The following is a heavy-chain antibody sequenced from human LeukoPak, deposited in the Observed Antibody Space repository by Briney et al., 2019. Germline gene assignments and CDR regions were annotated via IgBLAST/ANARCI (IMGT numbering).Heavy chain of an antibody. D-gene: IGHD3-22*01. CDR1: GFTFSSYA. J-gene: IGHJ4*02. CDR2: ISGSGDNT. Sequence: PGGSLRLSCAASGFTFSSYAMSWARQAPGKGLEWVSAISGSGDNTYYADSVKGRFTISRDNSKNTLYLQMNSLRAEDTALYYCAKGSYYDSSGTYYFDYWGQGTLVTVSS. V-gene: IGHV3-23*01. CDR3: AKGSYYDSSGTYYFDY.